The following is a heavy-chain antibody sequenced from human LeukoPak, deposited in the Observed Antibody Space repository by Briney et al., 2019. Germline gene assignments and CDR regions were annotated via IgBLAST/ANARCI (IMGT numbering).Heavy chain of an antibody. V-gene: IGHV3-30*02. CDR1: GFTFSSYG. J-gene: IGHJ4*02. Sequence: GGSLRLSCAASGFTFSSYGMHWVRQAPGKGLEWVAFIRYDGSNRYYADSVKGRFTISRDNSKNTLYVQMNSLRAEDTAVYYCAKGDSSGWLYYFDYWGQGTLVTVSS. CDR2: IRYDGSNR. D-gene: IGHD6-19*01. CDR3: AKGDSSGWLYYFDY.